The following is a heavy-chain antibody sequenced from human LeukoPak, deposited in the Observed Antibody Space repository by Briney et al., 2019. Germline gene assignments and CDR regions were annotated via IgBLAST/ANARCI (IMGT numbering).Heavy chain of an antibody. CDR3: ARDLVAASASYYYGMDV. D-gene: IGHD1-26*01. Sequence: GRSLRLSCAASGFTFSSYAMHWVRQAPGKGLEWVAVISYDGSNKYYADSVKGRFTISRDNSKNTLYLQMNSLRAEDTAVYYRARDLVAASASYYYGMDVWGQGTTVTVSS. CDR1: GFTFSSYA. J-gene: IGHJ6*02. V-gene: IGHV3-30-3*01. CDR2: ISYDGSNK.